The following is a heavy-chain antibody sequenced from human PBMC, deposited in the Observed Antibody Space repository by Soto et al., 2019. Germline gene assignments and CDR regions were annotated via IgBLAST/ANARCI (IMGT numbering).Heavy chain of an antibody. J-gene: IGHJ5*02. V-gene: IGHV1-3*01. CDR3: ARDPQNLRFLEWSPGWFDP. Sequence: GASEKVPRKAFGYNLTGYVMPLGRPAPGQKLEWMGWINAGNGNTKYSQKFQGRATITRDTSASTAYMELSSLRSEGTAVYYCARDPQNLRFLEWSPGWFDPWGQGTLVTVSS. CDR2: INAGNGNT. CDR1: GYNLTGYV. D-gene: IGHD3-3*01.